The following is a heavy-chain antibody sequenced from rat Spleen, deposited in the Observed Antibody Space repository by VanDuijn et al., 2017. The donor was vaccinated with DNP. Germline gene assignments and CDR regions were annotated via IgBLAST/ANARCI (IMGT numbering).Heavy chain of an antibody. CDR3: TRHVLPLRVWDY. V-gene: IGHV5-22*01. CDR1: GFTLSDYY. D-gene: IGHD1-3*01. J-gene: IGHJ2*01. CDR2: SNYAGGST. Sequence: EVHLVESGGGLVQPGRSLKLSCAASGFTLSDYYMAWVRQAPTKGLEWVAYSNYAGGSTYHGDSVRGRFTISRDNAKNTLYLQMNSLRSEDMATYYCTRHVLPLRVWDYWGQGVMVTVSS.